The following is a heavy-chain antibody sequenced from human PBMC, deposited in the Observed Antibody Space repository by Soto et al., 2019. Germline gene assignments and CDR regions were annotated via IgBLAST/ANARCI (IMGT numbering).Heavy chain of an antibody. CDR2: ISGRGGST. J-gene: IGHJ4*02. V-gene: IGHV3-23*01. CDR1: GFTFSNYA. D-gene: IGHD6-13*01. CDR3: AKEYGSTWIDH. Sequence: QPGGSLRLSCTASGFTFSNYAMSWVRQAPDKGLEWVSAISGRGGSTYYADSVKGRFTISRDNSKNMLFLQLNSLRDEDTAVYYCAKEYGSTWIDHWGQGTPVTVST.